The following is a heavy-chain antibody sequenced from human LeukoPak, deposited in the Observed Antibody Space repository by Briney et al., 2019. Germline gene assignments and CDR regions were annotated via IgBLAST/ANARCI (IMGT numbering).Heavy chain of an antibody. CDR2: VNRDGSET. CDR1: GFALSSHW. CDR3: ARGGGLDV. Sequence: GGSLRLSCAASGFALSSHWMTWVRQVPGRGPEWVANVNRDGSETYYLDSVKGRFTISKDNAKNSLYLQMSNLRAEDTAVYFCARGGGLDVWGQGATVTVSS. J-gene: IGHJ6*02. D-gene: IGHD3-16*01. V-gene: IGHV3-7*03.